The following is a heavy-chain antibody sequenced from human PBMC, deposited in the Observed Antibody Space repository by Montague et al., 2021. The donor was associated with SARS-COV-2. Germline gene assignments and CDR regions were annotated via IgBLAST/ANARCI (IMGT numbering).Heavy chain of an antibody. V-gene: IGHV4-4*07. J-gene: IGHJ6*02. CDR3: AREAWFGDKTSASEYYGMDV. CDR1: GGSISSYY. D-gene: IGHD3-10*01. Sequence: SETLSLTYTVSGGSISSYYWSWIRQPAGKGLEWIGRIYTSGSTNYNPSLKSRVTMSVDTSKNQFSLKLSSVTAADTAVYYCAREAWFGDKTSASEYYGMDVWGQGTTVTVSS. CDR2: IYTSGST.